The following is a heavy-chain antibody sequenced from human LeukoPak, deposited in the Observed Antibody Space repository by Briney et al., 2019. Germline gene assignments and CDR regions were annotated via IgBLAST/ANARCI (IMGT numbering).Heavy chain of an antibody. CDR1: GGSTSSSSYY. Sequence: SETLSLTRTVSGGSTSSSSYYWDWIRQPPGKGLEWIGSIYYSGITYYNPSLKSRVTISVDTSKNQFSLKLSSVTAADTAVYYCARDMYLGTLRAWGQGTLVTVSS. V-gene: IGHV4-39*07. CDR2: IYYSGIT. J-gene: IGHJ5*02. CDR3: ARDMYLGTLRA. D-gene: IGHD2-8*01.